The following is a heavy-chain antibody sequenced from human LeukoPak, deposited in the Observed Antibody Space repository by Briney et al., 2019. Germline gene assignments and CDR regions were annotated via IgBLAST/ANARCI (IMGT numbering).Heavy chain of an antibody. CDR3: ARTPTVTTLDN. CDR2: IYHSGST. J-gene: IGHJ3*02. CDR1: GYSISSGYS. V-gene: IGHV4-38-2*02. D-gene: IGHD4-17*01. Sequence: SETLSLTCTFSGYSISSGYSWGWIRQPPGKGLEWIGSIYHSGSTYYNPSLKSRVTISVDTSKNQFSLKLNSVTAADTAVYYCARTPTVTTLDNWGQGTMVTVSS.